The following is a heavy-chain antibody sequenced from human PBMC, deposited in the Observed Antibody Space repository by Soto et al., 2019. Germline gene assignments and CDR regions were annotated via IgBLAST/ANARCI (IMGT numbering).Heavy chain of an antibody. CDR3: AKDLKGFGELFPDNWFYP. V-gene: IGHV3-23*01. CDR2: ISGSGGST. D-gene: IGHD3-10*01. Sequence: EVQLLESGGGLVQPGGSLRLSCAASGFTFSSYAMSWVRQAPGKGLEWVSAISGSGGSTYYADSVKGRFTISRDNSKNTLYLQMNSLRAEDTAVYYCAKDLKGFGELFPDNWFYPWGQGTLVTVSS. J-gene: IGHJ5*02. CDR1: GFTFSSYA.